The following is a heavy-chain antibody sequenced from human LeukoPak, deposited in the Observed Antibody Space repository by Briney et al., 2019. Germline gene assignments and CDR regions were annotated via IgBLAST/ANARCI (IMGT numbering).Heavy chain of an antibody. V-gene: IGHV4-4*07. J-gene: IGHJ4*02. CDR3: ARDVVAAAGSFDY. D-gene: IGHD6-13*01. Sequence: SETLSLTCTVSGESINSFYWSWIRQPAGKGLEWIGRIYSSGSTNYSPSLKSRVTMSVDTSKNQFSLKLSSVTAADTAVYYCARDVVAAAGSFDYWGQGTLVTVSS. CDR1: GESINSFY. CDR2: IYSSGST.